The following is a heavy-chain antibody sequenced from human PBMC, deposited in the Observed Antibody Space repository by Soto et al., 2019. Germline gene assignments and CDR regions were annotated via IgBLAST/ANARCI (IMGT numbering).Heavy chain of an antibody. Sequence: QVHLVQSGVEVKTPVASVKVSCQASGYTFFTYDISWVRQAPGQGLEWMGWISTYSGDTKYAQKFQGRVTMTTATSTTTAYLELRSLRSDDTAVYYCARHHGPTTSENWFDPWGQGTLVTVSS. V-gene: IGHV1-18*01. D-gene: IGHD5-12*01. CDR3: ARHHGPTTSENWFDP. CDR2: ISTYSGDT. J-gene: IGHJ5*02. CDR1: GYTFFTYD.